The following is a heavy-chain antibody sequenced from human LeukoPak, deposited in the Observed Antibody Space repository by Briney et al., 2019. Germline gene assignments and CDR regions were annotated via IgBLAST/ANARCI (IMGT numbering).Heavy chain of an antibody. CDR3: AAEAAYYCDSRDAFDV. CDR1: GFTFTSSA. J-gene: IGHJ3*01. CDR2: IVVGSGNT. Sequence: SVKVSCKASGFTFTSSAVQWVRQARGQRLEWIGWIVVGSGNTNYAQKFQERVTITRDMSTSLVYMELSSLRSEDTAVYYCAAEAAYYCDSRDAFDVWGQGTMVTVSS. V-gene: IGHV1-58*01. D-gene: IGHD3-22*01.